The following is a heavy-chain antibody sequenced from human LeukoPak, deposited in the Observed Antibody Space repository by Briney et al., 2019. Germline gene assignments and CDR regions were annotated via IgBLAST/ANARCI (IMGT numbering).Heavy chain of an antibody. J-gene: IGHJ3*02. D-gene: IGHD1-26*01. V-gene: IGHV3-21*01. CDR1: GFTFSSYS. Sequence: GGSLRPSCAASGFTFSSYSMNWVRQAPGKGLEWVSSINSNSGYIYYADSVRGRFTISRDNAKNSLSLQMNSLTAEDTAVYFCARAKTYSGSYYDAFDIWGQGTMVTVSS. CDR3: ARAKTYSGSYYDAFDI. CDR2: INSNSGYI.